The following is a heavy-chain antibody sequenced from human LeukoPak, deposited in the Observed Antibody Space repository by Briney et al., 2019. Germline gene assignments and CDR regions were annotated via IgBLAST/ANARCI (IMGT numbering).Heavy chain of an antibody. D-gene: IGHD1-26*01. J-gene: IGHJ6*02. CDR2: IDPKGGVT. CDR3: ASLGATTIYYYGMDV. V-gene: IGHV1-2*02. CDR1: GYTFTDYY. Sequence: ASVKVSCKASGYTFTDYYLHWVRQAPGQGLEWMGWIDPKGGVTFISQTFQGRVTMTRDTSITTAYMELSGLRSDDTAIFYCASLGATTIYYYGMDVWGQGTTVTVSS.